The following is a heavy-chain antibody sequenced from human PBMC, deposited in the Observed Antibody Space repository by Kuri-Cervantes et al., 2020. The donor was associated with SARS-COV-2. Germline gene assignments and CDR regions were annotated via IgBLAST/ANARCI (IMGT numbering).Heavy chain of an antibody. CDR2: INHGGST. CDR1: GGSISSYY. CDR3: ARGSPGY. V-gene: IGHV4-34*01. J-gene: IGHJ4*02. Sequence: GSLRLSCTVSGGSISSYYWSWIRQTPEKGLEWIGQINHGGSTSYNPSLKSRVTISVDTSKKQFSLKLTSVTVADTAVYYCARGSPGYWGQGTLVTVSS.